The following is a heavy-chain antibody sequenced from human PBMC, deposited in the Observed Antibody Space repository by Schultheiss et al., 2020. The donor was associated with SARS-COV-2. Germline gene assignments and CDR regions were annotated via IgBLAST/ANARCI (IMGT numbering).Heavy chain of an antibody. V-gene: IGHV4-30-2*06. CDR1: GGSISSVGYY. CDR3: ARTKQPRPYYGMDV. D-gene: IGHD6-13*01. J-gene: IGHJ6*02. CDR2: IYYSGST. Sequence: SETLSLTCAVSGGSISSVGYYWGWIRQSPGKGLEWIGYIYYSGSTYYNPSLKSRVTISVDRSKNQFSLKLSSVTAADTAVYYCARTKQPRPYYGMDVWGQGTTVTVSS.